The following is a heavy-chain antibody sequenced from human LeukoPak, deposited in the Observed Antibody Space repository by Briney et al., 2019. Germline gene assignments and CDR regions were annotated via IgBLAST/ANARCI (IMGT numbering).Heavy chain of an antibody. Sequence: GRSLRLSCAASGFTFDDYGMNWVRQAPGKGLEWVSGIMWGGGRTDYADSVKGRFSISRDDAKNALYLQMNSLRVEDTALYYCAREGAFPDSNGYYFDRCGQGTLVTVSS. CDR3: AREGAFPDSNGYYFDR. J-gene: IGHJ4*02. V-gene: IGHV3-20*04. CDR2: IMWGGGRT. D-gene: IGHD4-11*01. CDR1: GFTFDDYG.